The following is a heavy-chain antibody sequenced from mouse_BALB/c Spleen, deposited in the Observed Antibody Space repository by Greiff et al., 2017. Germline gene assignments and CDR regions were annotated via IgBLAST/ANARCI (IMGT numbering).Heavy chain of an antibody. V-gene: IGHV1S81*02. CDR3: APLYYRYDLGYAMDY. Sequence: QVQLQQPGAELVKPGASVKLSCKASGYTFTSYWMHWVKQRPGQGLEWIGEINPSNGRTNYNEKFKSKATLTVDKSSSTAYMQLSSLTSEDSAVYYCAPLYYRYDLGYAMDYWGQGTSVTVSS. CDR2: INPSNGRT. D-gene: IGHD2-14*01. CDR1: GYTFTSYW. J-gene: IGHJ4*01.